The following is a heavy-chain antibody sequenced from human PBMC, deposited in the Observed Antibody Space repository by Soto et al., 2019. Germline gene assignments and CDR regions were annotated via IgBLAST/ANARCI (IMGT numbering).Heavy chain of an antibody. CDR2: IGIGSSTK. J-gene: IGHJ3*02. CDR1: GFTFRNYG. Sequence: PGGSLRLSCAASGFTFRNYGMNWVRQAPGKGLEWVSYIGIGSSTKYYADSVKGRFTISRDNSKNTLYLQMNSLRAGDTAVYYCARGSTMVRGVILDAFDIWGQGTMVTVS. V-gene: IGHV3-48*01. CDR3: ARGSTMVRGVILDAFDI. D-gene: IGHD3-10*01.